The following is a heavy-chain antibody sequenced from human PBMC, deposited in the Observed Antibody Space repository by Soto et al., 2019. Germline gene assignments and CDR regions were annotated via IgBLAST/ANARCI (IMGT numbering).Heavy chain of an antibody. CDR3: AIMLYSSAPNRA. CDR1: GGTFSSYA. CDR2: IIPIFGTA. V-gene: IGHV1-69*01. Sequence: QVQLVQSGAEVKKPGSSVKVSCKASGGTFSSYAISWVRQAPGQGLEWMGGIIPIFGTANYAQKFQGRVTIPADEPTTTAERERSSRKSGEAAVYYWAIMLYSSAPNRAGGQGPLVTVSS. J-gene: IGHJ4*02. D-gene: IGHD6-25*01.